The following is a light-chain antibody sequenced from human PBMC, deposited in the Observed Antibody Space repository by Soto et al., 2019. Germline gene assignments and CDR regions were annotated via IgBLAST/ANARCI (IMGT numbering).Light chain of an antibody. Sequence: QSVLTQPPSVSGAPGQRVTISCTGSSSNIGAGYDVHWYQQLPGTAPKLLIYGNSNRPSGVPDRFSGSKSGTSASLAITGLQAEYEADYYCQSYDSSVSGYVFGTGTKGTVL. CDR1: SSNIGAGYD. J-gene: IGLJ1*01. V-gene: IGLV1-40*01. CDR2: GNS. CDR3: QSYDSSVSGYV.